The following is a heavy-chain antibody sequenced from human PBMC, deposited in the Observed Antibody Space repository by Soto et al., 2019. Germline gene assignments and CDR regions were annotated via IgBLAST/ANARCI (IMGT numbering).Heavy chain of an antibody. CDR3: ARTLSGFTYGSRQFYFDY. J-gene: IGHJ4*02. CDR1: GDSINSRSYY. V-gene: IGHV4-39*07. CDR2: IYYSGRT. Sequence: PSETLSLTCTVTGDSINSRSYYWGWIRQPPGKGLEWIGSIYYSGRTYNNSSLKSRVSMSVDTSKNQFSLTLTSVTAADTAVYYCARTLSGFTYGSRQFYFDYWGQGTLVTVSS. D-gene: IGHD3-10*01.